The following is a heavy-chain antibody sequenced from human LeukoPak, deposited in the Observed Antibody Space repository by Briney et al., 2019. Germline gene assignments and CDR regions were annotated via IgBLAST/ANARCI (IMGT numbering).Heavy chain of an antibody. J-gene: IGHJ4*02. CDR1: GGSISSSSYY. V-gene: IGHV4-39*01. Sequence: ASETLSLTCTVSGGSISSSSYYWGWIRQPPGKGLEWIGSIYYSGSTYYNPSLKSRVTISVDTSKNQFSLKLSSVTAADTAVYYCARRFGYSSSWLRGDCYDYWGQGTLVSVSS. CDR3: ARRFGYSSSWLRGDCYDY. CDR2: IYYSGST. D-gene: IGHD6-13*01.